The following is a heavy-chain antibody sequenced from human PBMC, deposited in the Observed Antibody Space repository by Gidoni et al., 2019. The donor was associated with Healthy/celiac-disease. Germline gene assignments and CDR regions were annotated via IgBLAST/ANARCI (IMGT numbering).Heavy chain of an antibody. CDR3: ARDGEPYCSSTSCYSNGMDV. D-gene: IGHD2-2*01. Sequence: QVQLVESGGGVVQPGRSLRLSCAASGFTFSSYGMHWVRQAPGKGLVWVEVIWYDGSNKYYADSVKGRFTISRDNSKNTLYLQMNSLRAEDTAVYYCARDGEPYCSSTSCYSNGMDVWGQGTTVTVSS. CDR1: GFTFSSYG. V-gene: IGHV3-33*01. CDR2: IWYDGSNK. J-gene: IGHJ6*02.